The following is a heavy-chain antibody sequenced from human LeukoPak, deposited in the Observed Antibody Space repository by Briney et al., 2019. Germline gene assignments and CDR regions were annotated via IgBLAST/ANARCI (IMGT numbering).Heavy chain of an antibody. CDR2: IWYDGSNK. CDR1: GFIFSSYG. Sequence: GGSLRLSCEASGFIFSSYGMHWVRQAPGKGLEWVAVIWYDGSNKYYADSVKGRFTISRDNSKSTLYLQMNSLRAEDTAVYYCARDKWRENYDSSGYYDYWGQGTLVTVSS. J-gene: IGHJ4*02. CDR3: ARDKWRENYDSSGYYDY. V-gene: IGHV3-33*01. D-gene: IGHD3-22*01.